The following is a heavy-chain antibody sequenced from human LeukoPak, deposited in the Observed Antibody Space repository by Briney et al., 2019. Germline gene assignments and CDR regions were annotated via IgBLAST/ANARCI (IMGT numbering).Heavy chain of an antibody. CDR3: ARGMIRGISLFDY. Sequence: SETLSLTCTVSGGSISSYYWSWIRQPPGRGLEWIGYIYYSGSTHNNPSLKSRVTMSVATYKHQFSLKLSSVTAADTAVYSCARGMIRGISLFDYWGQGTLVTVSS. CDR1: GGSISSYY. D-gene: IGHD3-10*01. J-gene: IGHJ4*02. CDR2: IYYSGST. V-gene: IGHV4-59*01.